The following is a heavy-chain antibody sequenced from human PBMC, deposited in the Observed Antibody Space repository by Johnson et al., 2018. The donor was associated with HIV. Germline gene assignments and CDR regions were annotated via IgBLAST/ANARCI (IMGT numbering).Heavy chain of an antibody. Sequence: VQLVESGGGLLQPVRSLRLSCAASGFTFDVYDMHWVRQAPGKGLEWVSGITWNSGNIAYADSVKGRFTISRDKAKNSLYLQMNSLRAEDTALYYCAKDLKRGIAARGAFDILGQGTMVTVSS. J-gene: IGHJ3*02. CDR3: AKDLKRGIAARGAFDI. CDR2: ITWNSGNI. D-gene: IGHD6-13*01. CDR1: GFTFDVYD. V-gene: IGHV3-9*01.